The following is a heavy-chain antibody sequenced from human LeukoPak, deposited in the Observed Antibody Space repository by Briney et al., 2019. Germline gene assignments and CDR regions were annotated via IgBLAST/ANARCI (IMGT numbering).Heavy chain of an antibody. Sequence: GGSLRLSCAASGFTFSTFAMSWVRQAPGKGLEWVGRSRNKTRSYTTEYAASVKGRFTISRDDSKNSLYLHMNSLKTEDTAVYYCARSASAVTTSYGRAVWGQGTTVTVSS. CDR1: GFTFSTFA. CDR2: SRNKTRSYTT. V-gene: IGHV3-72*01. CDR3: ARSASAVTTSYGRAV. J-gene: IGHJ6*02. D-gene: IGHD4-17*01.